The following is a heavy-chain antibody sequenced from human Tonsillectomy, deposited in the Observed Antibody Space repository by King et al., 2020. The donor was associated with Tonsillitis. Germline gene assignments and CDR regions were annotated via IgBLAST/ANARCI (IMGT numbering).Heavy chain of an antibody. CDR3: TTVRYESSGYPDY. CDR2: IKSKTDGGTT. D-gene: IGHD3-22*01. V-gene: IGHV3-15*01. CDR1: GFTFSNAW. Sequence: VQLVESGGGLVKPGGSLRLSCAASGFTFSNAWMSWVRQAPGKGLEWVGRIKSKTDGGTTDYAAPVKGRFTISRDDSKNTLYLQMNSLKTEDTAVYYCTTVRYESSGYPDYWGQGTLVTVSS. J-gene: IGHJ4*02.